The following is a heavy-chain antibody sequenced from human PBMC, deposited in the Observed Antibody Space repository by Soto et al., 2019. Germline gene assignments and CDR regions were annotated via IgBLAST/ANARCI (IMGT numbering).Heavy chain of an antibody. J-gene: IGHJ4*02. CDR1: GGSFSGYY. Sequence: PSETLSLTCAVYGGSFSGYYWSWIGQPPGTGLDWIGEINHSGSTNYNPSLKSRVTMSVDTSKNQFSLKLSSVTAADTAVYYCARGPWVIVGVVARDYWGQGTLVTVSS. CDR2: INHSGST. D-gene: IGHD3-3*01. V-gene: IGHV4-34*01. CDR3: ARGPWVIVGVVARDY.